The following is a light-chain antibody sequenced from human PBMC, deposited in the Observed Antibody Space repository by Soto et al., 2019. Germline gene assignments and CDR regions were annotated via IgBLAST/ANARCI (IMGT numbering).Light chain of an antibody. J-gene: IGLJ1*01. CDR1: SSDVGGYNH. Sequence: QSALTQPASVSGSPGQSITISCTGSSSDVGGYNHVSWYQQHPGKAPKLLIYGNINRPSGVPDRFSGSKSGTSASLAITGLQAEDEADYYCQSYDSSLSAYVFGTGTKLTVL. CDR2: GNI. V-gene: IGLV2-14*01. CDR3: QSYDSSLSAYV.